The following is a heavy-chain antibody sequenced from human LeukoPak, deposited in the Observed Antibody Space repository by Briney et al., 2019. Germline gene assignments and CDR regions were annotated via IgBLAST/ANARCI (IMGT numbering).Heavy chain of an antibody. V-gene: IGHV3-30*02. CDR2: IRSDGSKK. CDR3: AKDDTTVTTFDY. J-gene: IGHJ4*02. CDR1: GFTFSTYG. Sequence: PGGSLRLSCAASGFTFSTYGVHWVRQAPGKGLEWVAFIRSDGSKKYYADSVKGRFTISRDNSKNTLYLQMNSLRAEDTAVYHCAKDDTTVTTFDYWGQGTLVTVSS. D-gene: IGHD4-17*01.